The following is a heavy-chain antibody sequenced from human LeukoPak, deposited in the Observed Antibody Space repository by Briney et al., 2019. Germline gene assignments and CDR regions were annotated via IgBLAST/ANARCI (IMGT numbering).Heavy chain of an antibody. J-gene: IGHJ6*02. CDR1: GGSFSGYY. D-gene: IGHD2-2*02. Sequence: SETLSLTCAVYGGSFSGYYWSWIRQPPGKGLEWIGEINHSGSANYNPSLKSRVTISVDTSKNQFSLKLSSVTAADTAVYYCAGGYCSSTSCYTYGMDVWGQGTTVTVSS. V-gene: IGHV4-34*01. CDR2: INHSGSA. CDR3: AGGYCSSTSCYTYGMDV.